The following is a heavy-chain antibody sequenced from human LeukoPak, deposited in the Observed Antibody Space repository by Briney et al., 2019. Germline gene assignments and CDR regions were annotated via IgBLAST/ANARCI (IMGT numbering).Heavy chain of an antibody. V-gene: IGHV3-30*03. CDR3: AWQQSY. Sequence: GGSLRLSCAASGFTFSSYGMHWVRQALGKGLEWVAVISYDGSNKYYADSVKGRFTISRDNSKNTLYLQMNSLRAEDTAVYYCAWQQSYWGQGTLVTVSS. D-gene: IGHD6-13*01. CDR1: GFTFSSYG. CDR2: ISYDGSNK. J-gene: IGHJ4*02.